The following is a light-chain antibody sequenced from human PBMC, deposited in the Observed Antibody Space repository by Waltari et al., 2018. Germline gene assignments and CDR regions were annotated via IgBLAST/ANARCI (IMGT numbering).Light chain of an antibody. Sequence: QSALTQPASVSGSPGQSITISCTGASSDIGGSNFVSWYQQHPARAPKLMIYEFTKRPSGVSNRFSGTKSDNTASLTISGLQTEAEGNYYCASYASGSTLVVFGGGTKLTVL. CDR3: ASYASGSTLVV. CDR1: SSDIGGSNF. V-gene: IGLV2-14*01. J-gene: IGLJ2*01. CDR2: EFT.